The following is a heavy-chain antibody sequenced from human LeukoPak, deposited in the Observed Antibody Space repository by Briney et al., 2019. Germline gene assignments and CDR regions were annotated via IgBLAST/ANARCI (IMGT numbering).Heavy chain of an antibody. V-gene: IGHV3-53*01. CDR3: ATSIVGLTYDEHFQH. Sequence: PGGSLRLSCAASGVAVSSNHMSWVRQAPGRGLEWVSVIFNGGSTYYADSVKGRFTISRDNPKNTLYLQMNSLRAEETAVYYCATSIVGLTYDEHFQHWGQGTLVTVSS. D-gene: IGHD1-26*01. J-gene: IGHJ1*01. CDR2: IFNGGST. CDR1: GVAVSSNH.